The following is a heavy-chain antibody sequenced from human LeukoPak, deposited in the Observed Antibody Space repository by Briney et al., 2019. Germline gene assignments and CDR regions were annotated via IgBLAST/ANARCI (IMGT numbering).Heavy chain of an antibody. Sequence: ASVKVSCKASGYTFTGYYMHWVRQAPGQGLEWMGWINPNSGGTNYAQKLQGRVTMTTDTSTSTAYMELRSLRAEDTAMYYCARPYHYSSGSYPFWGQGTLVTVSS. CDR3: ARPYHYSSGSYPF. D-gene: IGHD3-10*01. J-gene: IGHJ4*02. CDR2: INPNSGGT. CDR1: GYTFTGYY. V-gene: IGHV1-2*02.